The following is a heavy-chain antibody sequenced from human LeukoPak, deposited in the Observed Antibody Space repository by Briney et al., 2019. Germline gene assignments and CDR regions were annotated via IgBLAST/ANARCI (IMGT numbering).Heavy chain of an antibody. CDR1: GYTFTRYY. CDR2: FDPEDGET. D-gene: IGHD5-12*01. Sequence: ASVKVSCKASGYTFTRYYMHWVRQAPGIGLEWMGGFDPEDGETIYAQKFQGRVTMTEDTSTDTAYMELNSLRSEDTALYYCATYSGYALHDAFDIWGQGTMVTVSS. J-gene: IGHJ3*02. V-gene: IGHV1-24*01. CDR3: ATYSGYALHDAFDI.